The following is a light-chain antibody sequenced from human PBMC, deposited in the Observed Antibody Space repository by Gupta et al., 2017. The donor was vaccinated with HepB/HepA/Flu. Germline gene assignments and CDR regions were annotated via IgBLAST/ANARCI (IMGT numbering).Light chain of an antibody. V-gene: IGLV2-14*01. CDR3: SSFTNSSTVV. CDR1: SSDVGGYNY. Sequence: QSALTQPASVSGSPGQSITISCTGTSSDVGGYNYVSWYQQHPGKVPKVMIYDVSNRPSGISNRFSGSKSGNTASLTISGLQAEDEADYYCSSFTNSSTVVFGGGTKLTVL. J-gene: IGLJ2*01. CDR2: DVS.